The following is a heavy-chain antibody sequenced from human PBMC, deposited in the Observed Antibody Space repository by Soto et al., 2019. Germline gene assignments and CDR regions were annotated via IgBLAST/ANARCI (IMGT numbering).Heavy chain of an antibody. Sequence: SETLSLTCAVYGGSFSGYYWSWIRQPPGKGLEWIGEINHSGSTNYNPSLKSRVTISVDTSKNQFSLKLSSVTAAIITIFGVVICSVYYRYVMDFCGQGTTVTVS. CDR3: VICSVYYRYVMDF. J-gene: IGHJ6*02. D-gene: IGHD3-3*01. CDR2: INHSGST. CDR1: GGSFSGYY. V-gene: IGHV4-34*01.